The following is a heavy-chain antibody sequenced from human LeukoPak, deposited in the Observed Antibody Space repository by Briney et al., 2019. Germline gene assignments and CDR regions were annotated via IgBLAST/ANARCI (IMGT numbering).Heavy chain of an antibody. D-gene: IGHD3-10*01. V-gene: IGHV3-48*03. J-gene: IGHJ4*02. CDR2: ISSSGSTI. CDR3: ARVIRDHYYGSGSYYNDY. Sequence: GGSLRLSCAASGFTFSSYEMNWVRQAPGKGLEWVSYISSSGSTIYYADSVKGRFTISRDNAKNSLYLQMNSLRAEDTAVYYCARVIRDHYYGSGSYYNDYWGQGTLVTVSS. CDR1: GFTFSSYE.